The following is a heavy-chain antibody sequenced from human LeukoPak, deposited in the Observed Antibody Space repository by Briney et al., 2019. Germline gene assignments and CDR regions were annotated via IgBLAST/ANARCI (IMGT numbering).Heavy chain of an antibody. Sequence: GGSLRLSCAASGFTFSSYWMSWVRQAPGKGLEWVGRIKSRTDGGTTDYAAPVKGRFTISRDDSKNTLYLQMNSLKTEDTAVYYCTTDEWEPPGFDPWGQGTLVTVSS. CDR1: GFTFSSYW. CDR3: TTDEWEPPGFDP. V-gene: IGHV3-15*01. J-gene: IGHJ5*02. D-gene: IGHD1-26*01. CDR2: IKSRTDGGTT.